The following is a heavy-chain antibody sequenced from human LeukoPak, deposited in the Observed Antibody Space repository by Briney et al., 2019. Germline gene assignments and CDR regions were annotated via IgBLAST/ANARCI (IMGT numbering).Heavy chain of an antibody. CDR3: ARDVAYAFDI. Sequence: GGSLRLSCAASGFTFSSYSMNWVRQTPGKGLEWVSYINSGSDAVGYADSMKGRFTISRDNAKNSLYLQMNSLRDEDTAVYYCARDVAYAFDIWGQGTMVTVSS. CDR2: INSGSDAV. CDR1: GFTFSSYS. D-gene: IGHD2-21*01. J-gene: IGHJ3*02. V-gene: IGHV3-48*02.